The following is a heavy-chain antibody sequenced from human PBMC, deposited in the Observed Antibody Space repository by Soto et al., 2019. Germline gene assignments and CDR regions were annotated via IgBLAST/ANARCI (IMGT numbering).Heavy chain of an antibody. D-gene: IGHD5-12*01. V-gene: IGHV1-8*01. CDR3: AREVYSGYDSPSGFDP. Sequence: QVQLVQSGAEVKKPGASVKVSCKASGYTFTSYDINWVRQATGQGLEWMGWMNPNSGNTGYAQKFQGRVTMTRNTSISTAYKELSSLRSEDTAVYYCAREVYSGYDSPSGFDPWGQGTLVTVSS. CDR2: MNPNSGNT. CDR1: GYTFTSYD. J-gene: IGHJ5*02.